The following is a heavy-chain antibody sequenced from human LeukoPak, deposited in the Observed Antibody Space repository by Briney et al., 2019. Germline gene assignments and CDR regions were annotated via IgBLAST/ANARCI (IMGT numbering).Heavy chain of an antibody. CDR3: ARDLGYCSSTSCYKFYGMDV. J-gene: IGHJ6*02. Sequence: PGGSLRLSCAASGLSFSFYAMSWVRQAPGKGLEWVSSISGGGAGTYYADSVKGRFTISRDNAKDSLYLQMNSLRAEDTAVYYCARDLGYCSSTSCYKFYGMDVWGQGTTVTVSS. CDR1: GLSFSFYA. V-gene: IGHV3-23*01. CDR2: ISGGGAGT. D-gene: IGHD2-2*01.